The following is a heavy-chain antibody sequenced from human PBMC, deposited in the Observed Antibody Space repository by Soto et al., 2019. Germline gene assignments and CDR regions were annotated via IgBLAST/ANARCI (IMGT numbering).Heavy chain of an antibody. Sequence: LRLSCAASGFTFSSYSMNWVRQAPGKGLEWVSYISSSSSTIYYADSVKGRFTISRDNAKNSLYLQMNSLRDEDTAVYYCAVLRFLEWSDPYHDGMDVWGQGTTVTVSS. CDR1: GFTFSSYS. D-gene: IGHD3-3*01. CDR3: AVLRFLEWSDPYHDGMDV. J-gene: IGHJ6*02. V-gene: IGHV3-48*02. CDR2: ISSSSSTI.